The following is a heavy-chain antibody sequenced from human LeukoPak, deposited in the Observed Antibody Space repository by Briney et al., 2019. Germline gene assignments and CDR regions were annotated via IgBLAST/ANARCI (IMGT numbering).Heavy chain of an antibody. V-gene: IGHV4-59*01. CDR2: IYYSGST. Sequence: PSETLSLTCTVSGGSISSYYRSWIRQPPGKGLEWIGYIYYSGSTNYNPSLKSRVTISVDTSKNQFSLKLSSVTAADTAVYYCARGAAAVVYWGQGTLVTVSS. CDR1: GGSISSYY. J-gene: IGHJ4*02. CDR3: ARGAAAVVY. D-gene: IGHD6-13*01.